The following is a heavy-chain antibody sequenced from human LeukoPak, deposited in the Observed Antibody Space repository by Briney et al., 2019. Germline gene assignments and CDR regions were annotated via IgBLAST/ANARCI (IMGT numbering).Heavy chain of an antibody. CDR2: ISGSDGST. J-gene: IGHJ4*02. D-gene: IGHD3-10*01. CDR3: AKNIGGLDY. Sequence: GGSLRLSCAVSGFTFNTYGMTWVRQAPGKGLEWVSGISGSDGSTYHADSVKGRSTISRDNSKNTLYLQMNSLRGEDTAVYYCAKNIGGLDYWGQGTLVTVSS. CDR1: GFTFNTYG. V-gene: IGHV3-23*01.